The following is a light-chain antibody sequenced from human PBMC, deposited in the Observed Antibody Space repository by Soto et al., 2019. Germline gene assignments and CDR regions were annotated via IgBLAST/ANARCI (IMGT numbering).Light chain of an antibody. CDR2: AAS. CDR1: QSISSY. J-gene: IGKJ3*01. V-gene: IGKV1-39*01. CDR3: QQSYSTPFT. Sequence: DIQMTQSPSSLSASVGDRVTITCRASQSISSYLNWYQQKPGKAPKLLIYAASSLQSGVPSRLSGSGSGTDFPLTISSLQPEDFATYYCQQSYSTPFTFGPGTKVDIK.